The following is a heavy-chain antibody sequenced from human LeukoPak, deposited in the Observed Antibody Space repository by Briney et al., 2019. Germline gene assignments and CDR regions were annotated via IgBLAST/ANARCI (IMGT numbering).Heavy chain of an antibody. CDR1: GYSFTSYW. V-gene: IGHV5-51*01. CDR2: IYPGDSDT. D-gene: IGHD3-10*01. CDR3: ARHYRVTMVRGVIITSAFDI. J-gene: IGHJ3*02. Sequence: GESLKISCKGSGYSFTSYWIGWVRQMPGKGLEWMGIIYPGDSDTRYSPSFQGQVTISADKSISTAYLQWSSLKASDTAMYYCARHYRVTMVRGVIITSAFDIWGQGTMVTVSS.